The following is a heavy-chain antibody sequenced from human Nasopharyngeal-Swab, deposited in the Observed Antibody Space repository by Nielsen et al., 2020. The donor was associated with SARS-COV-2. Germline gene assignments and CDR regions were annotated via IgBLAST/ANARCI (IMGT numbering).Heavy chain of an antibody. CDR1: GGSISSYY. CDR2: IYYSGGT. D-gene: IGHD5-12*01. CDR3: ARDLGGSGYDLGGYYYYYGMDV. J-gene: IGHJ6*02. V-gene: IGHV4-59*01. Sequence: SETLSLTCTVSGGSISSYYWSWIRQPPGKGLEWIGYIYYSGGTNYNPSLKSRVTISVDTSKNQFSLKLSSVTAADTAVYYCARDLGGSGYDLGGYYYYYGMDVWGQGTTVTVSS.